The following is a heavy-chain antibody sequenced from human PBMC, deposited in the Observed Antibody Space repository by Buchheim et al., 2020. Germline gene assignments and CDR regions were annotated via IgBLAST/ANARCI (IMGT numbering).Heavy chain of an antibody. D-gene: IGHD3-16*02. CDR2: IADGVTT. Sequence: QVQLQESGPGLVKPSETLALTYTISGASMNDYYWNWIRLAPGKGLEWVGYIADGVTTNYNPSLRGRVNISLDPSKNQCSLRLTSVTAADSAIYYCAKERGGPSISSLFFDKWGHG. J-gene: IGHJ4*01. CDR3: AKERGGPSISSLFFDK. V-gene: IGHV4-59*01. CDR1: GASMNDYY.